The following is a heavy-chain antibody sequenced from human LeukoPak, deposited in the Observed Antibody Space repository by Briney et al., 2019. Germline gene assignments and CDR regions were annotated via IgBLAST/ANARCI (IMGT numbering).Heavy chain of an antibody. V-gene: IGHV1-18*01. CDR1: GYTFSTHG. J-gene: IGHJ2*01. CDR2: ISAYEGNT. CDR3: ARTLGGMTVERATGLDL. D-gene: IGHD5-24*01. Sequence: ASVKVSFKSSGYTFSTHGVTWVRQAPGQGLEWMGWISAYEGNTNYAQKFQGRVTMTTHTSTSTAYMELRSLTSDDTAVYYCARTLGGMTVERATGLDLWGRGTVDTVSS.